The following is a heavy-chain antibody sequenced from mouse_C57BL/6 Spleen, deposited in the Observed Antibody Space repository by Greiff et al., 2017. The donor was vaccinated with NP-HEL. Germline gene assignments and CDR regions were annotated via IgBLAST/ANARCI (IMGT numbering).Heavy chain of an antibody. J-gene: IGHJ3*01. CDR3: ARGGYDYSAWFAY. D-gene: IGHD2-4*01. CDR1: GYTFTDYY. V-gene: IGHV1-26*01. CDR2: INPNNGGT. Sequence: VQLQQSGPELVKPGASVKISCKASGYTFTDYYMNWVKQSHGKSLEWIGDINPNNGGTSYNQKFKGKATLTVDKSSSTAYMELRSLTSEDSAVYYCARGGYDYSAWFAYWGQGTLVTVSA.